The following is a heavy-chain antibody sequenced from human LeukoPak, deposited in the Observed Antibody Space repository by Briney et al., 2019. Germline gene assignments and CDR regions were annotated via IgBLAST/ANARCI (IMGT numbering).Heavy chain of an antibody. J-gene: IGHJ4*02. CDR3: ATTLGYCSGGSCWAPGY. V-gene: IGHV1-18*01. D-gene: IGHD2-15*01. Sequence: ASVKVSCKASGYTFTSYGISWVRQAPGQGLEWMGWISAYNGNTNYAQKLQGRVTMTTDTSTSTAYMELRSLRSEDTAVYYCATTLGYCSGGSCWAPGYWGQGTLVTVSS. CDR1: GYTFTSYG. CDR2: ISAYNGNT.